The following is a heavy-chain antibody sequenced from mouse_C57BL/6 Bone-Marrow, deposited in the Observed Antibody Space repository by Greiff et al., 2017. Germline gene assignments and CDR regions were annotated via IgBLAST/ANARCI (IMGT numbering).Heavy chain of an antibody. D-gene: IGHD1-1*02. CDR1: GYTFTSYW. Sequence: VQLQQPGAELVMPGASVKLSCKASGYTFTSYWMHWVKQRPGQGLEWIGEIDPSDSYTNYNQKFKGKSTLTVDKSSSTACMQLSSLTSEDSAVYYCAILSMDYWGQGTSVTVSS. J-gene: IGHJ4*01. CDR3: AILSMDY. V-gene: IGHV1-69*01. CDR2: IDPSDSYT.